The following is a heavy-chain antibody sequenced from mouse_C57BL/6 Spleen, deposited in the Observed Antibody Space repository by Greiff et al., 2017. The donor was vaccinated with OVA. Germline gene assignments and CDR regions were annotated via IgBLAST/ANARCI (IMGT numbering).Heavy chain of an antibody. D-gene: IGHD1-1*01. Sequence: EVHLVESEGGLVQPGSSMKLSCTASGFTFSDYYMAWVRQVPEKGLEWVANINYDGSSTYYLDSLKSRFIISRDNAKNILYLQMSSLKSEDTATYYCARVVATTVLDYWGQGTTLTVSS. V-gene: IGHV5-16*01. CDR3: ARVVATTVLDY. CDR2: INYDGSST. CDR1: GFTFSDYY. J-gene: IGHJ2*01.